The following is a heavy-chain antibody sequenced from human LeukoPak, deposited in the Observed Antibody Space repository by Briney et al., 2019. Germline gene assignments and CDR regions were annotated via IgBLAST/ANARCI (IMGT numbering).Heavy chain of an antibody. V-gene: IGHV3-23*01. Sequence: PGGSLRLSCAASGFTFSSYAMNWVRQAPGKGLEWVSAISGSSGNTYYADSVKGRFTISRDNSKNTLYLQMNSLRAEDTAVYYCAKGYGGNGYFDYWGQGTLVTVSS. CDR1: GFTFSSYA. D-gene: IGHD4-23*01. CDR3: AKGYGGNGYFDY. J-gene: IGHJ4*02. CDR2: ISGSSGNT.